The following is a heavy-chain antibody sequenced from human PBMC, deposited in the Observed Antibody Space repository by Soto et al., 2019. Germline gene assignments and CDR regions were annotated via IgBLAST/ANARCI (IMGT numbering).Heavy chain of an antibody. CDR3: LYDLDY. V-gene: IGHV3-74*01. CDR2: ISSDGSST. CDR1: GLTFSKYW. Sequence: EVQLVESGGGLVQSGGSLRLSCVASGLTFSKYWMHWVRQAPGKGLVWVSHISSDGSSTNYADSVKGRFTISRDNAKSTLYLQMNSLRVEDTAVYYCLYDLDYWGQGTLVTVSS. J-gene: IGHJ4*02. D-gene: IGHD3-22*01.